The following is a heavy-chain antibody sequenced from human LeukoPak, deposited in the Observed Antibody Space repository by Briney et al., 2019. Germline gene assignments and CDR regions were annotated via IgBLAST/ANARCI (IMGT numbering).Heavy chain of an antibody. V-gene: IGHV1-2*02. CDR1: GYTFTGYY. D-gene: IGHD1-26*01. CDR2: INPNSGGT. CDR3: ARDMGIVGAKEDFDY. J-gene: IGHJ4*02. Sequence: ASVKVSCKASGYTFTGYYMHWVRQAPGQGLEWMGWINPNSGGTNYAQKFQGRVTMTRDTSISTAYMGLSSLRSEDTAVYYCARDMGIVGAKEDFDYWGQGTLVTVSS.